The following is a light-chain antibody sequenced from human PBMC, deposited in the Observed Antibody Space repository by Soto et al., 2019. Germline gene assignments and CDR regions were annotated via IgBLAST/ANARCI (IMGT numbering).Light chain of an antibody. J-gene: IGLJ2*01. V-gene: IGLV6-57*04. CDR2: EDN. Sequence: FMLTQPHSVSESPGKTVTISCTRSSGSIASNYVQWYQQRPGSAPTIVIYEDNQRPSGVPDRFSGSIDSSSNSASLTISGLKAEDEADYYCQSYESSSVVFGGGTQLTVL. CDR1: SGSIASNY. CDR3: QSYESSSVV.